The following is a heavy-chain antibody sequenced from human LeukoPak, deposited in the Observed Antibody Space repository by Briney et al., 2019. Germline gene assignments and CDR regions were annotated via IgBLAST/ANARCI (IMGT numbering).Heavy chain of an antibody. CDR1: GFTFSSYR. J-gene: IGHJ4*02. D-gene: IGHD3-22*01. V-gene: IGHV3-21*01. CDR3: ARSLYDSSGLFEY. Sequence: GGSLRLSCAASGFTFSSYRMNWVRQAPGKELEWVSSISSSSSYIYYADSVKGRFTISRDNAKNSLYLQMNSLRAEDTAVYYCARSLYDSSGLFEYWGQGTLVTVSS. CDR2: ISSSSSYI.